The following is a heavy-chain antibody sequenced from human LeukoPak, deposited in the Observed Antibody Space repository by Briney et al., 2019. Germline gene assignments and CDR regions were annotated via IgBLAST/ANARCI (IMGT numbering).Heavy chain of an antibody. CDR2: IKQDGSEK. D-gene: IGHD2-15*01. CDR1: GFTFSSYW. CDR3: ARDPPYSNFDY. Sequence: GGSLRLSCAASGFTFSSYWMSWVHQAPGKGLEWVANIKQDGSEKYYVDSVKGRFTISRDNAKNSLYLQMNSLRAEDTAVYYCARDPPYSNFDYWGQGTLVTVSS. V-gene: IGHV3-7*01. J-gene: IGHJ4*02.